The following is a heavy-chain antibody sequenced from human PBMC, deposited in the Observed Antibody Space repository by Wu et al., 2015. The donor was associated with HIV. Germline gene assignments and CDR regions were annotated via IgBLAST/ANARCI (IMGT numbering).Heavy chain of an antibody. CDR1: GYTFTGYY. CDR2: INPNSGGT. CDR3: VRKNGYSGYYPFDL. Sequence: QVQLVQSGAEVKKPGASVKVSCKASGYTFTGYYIHWVRQAPGQGLEWMGWINPNSGGTNSAQRFQDRVTMTRDTSISTVYMELSRLTSNDTAIYYCVRKNGYSGYYPFDLWGQGTLVTVSS. D-gene: IGHD5-12*01. V-gene: IGHV1-2*02. J-gene: IGHJ4*02.